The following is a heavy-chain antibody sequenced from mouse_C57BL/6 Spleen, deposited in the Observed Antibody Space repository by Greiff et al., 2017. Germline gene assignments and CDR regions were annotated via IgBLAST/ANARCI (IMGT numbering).Heavy chain of an antibody. CDR3: ARGDYDGDY. CDR2: INPGSGGT. CDR1: GYAFNNYL. Sequence: VQLQQSGAELVRPGTSVKVSCKASGYAFNNYLIEWVKQRPGQGLEWIGVINPGSGGTNYNEKFKGKATLTADKSSSTADMQLSSLTSDDSAVYFCARGDYDGDYWGQGTTLTVSS. V-gene: IGHV1-54*01. J-gene: IGHJ2*01. D-gene: IGHD2-4*01.